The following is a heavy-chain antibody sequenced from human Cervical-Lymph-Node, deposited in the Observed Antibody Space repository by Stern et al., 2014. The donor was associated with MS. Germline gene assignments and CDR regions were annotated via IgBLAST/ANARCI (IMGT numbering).Heavy chain of an antibody. Sequence: VQLVESGGGLVQPGKSLRLSCVDSGFTFGDYAMNWVRQAPGKGLEWVSGIRGSSGSTYYADSVKGRFTISRDNSKNTLFLQLNNLRAEDTAIYYCARDRSYIGGLFFDNWGQGTLVTVSS. CDR2: IRGSSGST. V-gene: IGHV3-23*04. J-gene: IGHJ4*02. CDR3: ARDRSYIGGLFFDN. D-gene: IGHD1-26*01. CDR1: GFTFGDYA.